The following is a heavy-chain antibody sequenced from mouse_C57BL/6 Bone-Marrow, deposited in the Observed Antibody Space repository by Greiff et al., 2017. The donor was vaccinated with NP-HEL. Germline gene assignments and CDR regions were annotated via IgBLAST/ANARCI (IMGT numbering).Heavy chain of an antibody. CDR1: GYAFSSSW. V-gene: IGHV1-82*01. D-gene: IGHD1-1*01. CDR3: AYYGCYWYFDV. Sequence: VQLQQSGPELVKPGASVKISCKASGYAFSSSWMNWVKQRPGKGLEWIGRIYPGDGDTNYNGKFKGKATLTADKSSSTAYMQLISLTSEDSAVYFCAYYGCYWYFDVWGTGTTVTVSS. CDR2: IYPGDGDT. J-gene: IGHJ1*03.